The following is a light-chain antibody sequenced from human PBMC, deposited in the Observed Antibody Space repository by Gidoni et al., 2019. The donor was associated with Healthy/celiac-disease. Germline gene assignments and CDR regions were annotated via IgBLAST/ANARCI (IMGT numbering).Light chain of an antibody. V-gene: IGKV1-9*01. Sequence: DIQLTQSPSFLSASVGDRVTITCRASQGISSYLAWYQQKPGKAPKLLIYAASTLQRGVPSRFSGSGSGTEFTHTISSLQPEDFATYYCQQLNSYPPTFGGGTKVEIK. CDR2: AAS. CDR3: QQLNSYPPT. J-gene: IGKJ4*01. CDR1: QGISSY.